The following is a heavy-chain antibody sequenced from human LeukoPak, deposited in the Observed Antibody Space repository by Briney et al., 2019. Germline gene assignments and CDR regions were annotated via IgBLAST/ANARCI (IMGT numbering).Heavy chain of an antibody. Sequence: GSSVKVSCKASGGTFSSYAISWVRQAPGQGLEWMGRIIPILGIANYAQKFQGRVTITADKSTSTAYMELRSLRSDDTAMYYCARIGEQHLDYYFDYWGQGTLVTVSS. CDR3: ARIGEQHLDYYFDY. CDR1: GGTFSSYA. D-gene: IGHD6-13*01. CDR2: IIPILGIA. V-gene: IGHV1-69*04. J-gene: IGHJ4*02.